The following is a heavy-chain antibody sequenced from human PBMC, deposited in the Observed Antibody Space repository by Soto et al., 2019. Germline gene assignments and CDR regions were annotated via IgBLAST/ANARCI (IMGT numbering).Heavy chain of an antibody. Sequence: SVEVSCKASGYSFAGYYIHWVRQAPGQGLEWMGWINPNSGGTNYAQKFQGRVTMTRDTSISTAYMQLSRLRSDDTAVYYCARLTVPLDIVVLPAASYDYWGQGTLVTVSS. J-gene: IGHJ4*02. V-gene: IGHV1-2*02. CDR1: GYSFAGYY. CDR3: ARLTVPLDIVVLPAASYDY. CDR2: INPNSGGT. D-gene: IGHD2-2*01.